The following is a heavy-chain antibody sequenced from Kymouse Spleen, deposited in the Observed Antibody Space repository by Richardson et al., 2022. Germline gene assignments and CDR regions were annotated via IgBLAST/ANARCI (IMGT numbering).Heavy chain of an antibody. J-gene: IGHJ6*02. CDR2: ISSSSSYI. Sequence: EVQLVESGGGLVKPGGSLRLSCAASGFTFSSYSMNWVRQAPGKGLEWVSSISSSSSYIYYADSVKGRFTISRDNAKNSLYLQMNSLRAEDTAVYYCARRDVLLWFGELLCYYYGMDVWGQGTTVTVSS. D-gene: IGHD3-10*01. V-gene: IGHV3-21*03. CDR1: GFTFSSYS. CDR3: ARRDVLLWFGELLCYYYGMDV.